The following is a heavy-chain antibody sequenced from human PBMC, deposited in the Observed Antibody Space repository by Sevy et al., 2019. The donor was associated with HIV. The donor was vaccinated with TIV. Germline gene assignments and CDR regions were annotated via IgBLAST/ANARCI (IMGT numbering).Heavy chain of an antibody. CDR1: GGSISGSTNY. D-gene: IGHD2-8*01. CDR2: LYYGGCT. J-gene: IGHJ2*01. Sequence: SETLSLTCTVSGGSISGSTNYWGWIRQSPGKGLEWFGSLYYGGCTYLNPSLKRRVTTSVDTSKNHLSLKLNSVTAADTAVYYCVRHLTNYLYWYFDLWGRGALVTVSS. CDR3: VRHLTNYLYWYFDL. V-gene: IGHV4-39*01.